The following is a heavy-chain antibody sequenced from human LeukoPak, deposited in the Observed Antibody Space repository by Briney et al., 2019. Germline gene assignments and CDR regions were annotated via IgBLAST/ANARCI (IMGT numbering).Heavy chain of an antibody. CDR1: GFTFSSYA. V-gene: IGHV3-23*01. CDR3: AKDQFQIAVAGYFDH. D-gene: IGHD6-19*01. Sequence: PGGSLRLFCAASGFTFSSYAMYWVRQAPGKGLEWVSAISGSGGSTYYADSVKGRFTISRDNSKNTLYLQMNSLRAEDTAVYYCAKDQFQIAVAGYFDHWGQGTLVTVSS. J-gene: IGHJ4*02. CDR2: ISGSGGST.